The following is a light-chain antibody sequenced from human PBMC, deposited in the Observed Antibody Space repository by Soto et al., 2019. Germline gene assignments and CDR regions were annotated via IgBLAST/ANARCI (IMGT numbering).Light chain of an antibody. CDR3: QQYNNWPGT. Sequence: EIVLTQSPGTLSLSPGERATVSCRASQTVRGIYLAWYQQKPGQAPRLLIYGGSSRATGIPDRFSGSGSGTEFTLTIGSLQSEDCALYYCQQYNNWPGTFGQGTKVDIK. CDR2: GGS. V-gene: IGKV3D-15*01. J-gene: IGKJ1*01. CDR1: QTVRGIY.